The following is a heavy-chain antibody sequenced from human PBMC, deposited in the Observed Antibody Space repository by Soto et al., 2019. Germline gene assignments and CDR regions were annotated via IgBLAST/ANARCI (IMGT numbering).Heavy chain of an antibody. CDR3: ARVLPDYGGPAGYYYYYGMDV. V-gene: IGHV3-13*01. CDR2: IGTAGDT. J-gene: IGHJ6*02. Sequence: EVQLVESGGGLVQPGGSLRLSCAASGFTFSSYDMHWVRQATGKGLEWVSAIGTAGDTYYPGSVKGRFTISRENAKNSLYLQMNSLRAGDTAVYYCARVLPDYGGPAGYYYYYGMDVWGQGTTVTVSS. D-gene: IGHD4-17*01. CDR1: GFTFSSYD.